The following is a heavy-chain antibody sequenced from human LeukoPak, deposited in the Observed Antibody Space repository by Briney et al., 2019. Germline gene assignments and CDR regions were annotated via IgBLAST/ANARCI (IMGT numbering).Heavy chain of an antibody. CDR2: VIYSGST. J-gene: IGHJ1*01. V-gene: IGHV4-59*12. CDR1: GGSISSYY. D-gene: IGHD6-19*01. Sequence: PSETLSLTCTVSGGSISSYYWTWIRQPPGKGLEWIGYVIYSGSTNYNPSLKSRVIISVDTSKNQFSLKLSSVTAADTAVYYRARAVAVAGEYFQHWGQGTLVTVSS. CDR3: ARAVAVAGEYFQH.